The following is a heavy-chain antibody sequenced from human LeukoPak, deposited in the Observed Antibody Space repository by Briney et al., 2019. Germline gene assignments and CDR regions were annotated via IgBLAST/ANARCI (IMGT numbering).Heavy chain of an antibody. D-gene: IGHD3-22*01. J-gene: IGHJ4*02. CDR1: GFTFTNDW. CDR2: IKSKTDGGTT. V-gene: IGHV3-15*07. CDR3: STTYYYDSSEGY. Sequence: PGGPLRLSCAASGFTFTNDWMNWVRQVPGKGLEWVGRIKSKTDGGTTDYAAPVKGRFTISRDDSKNTLYLQMNSLKTEDTAVYYCSTTYYYDSSEGYWGQGTLVTVSS.